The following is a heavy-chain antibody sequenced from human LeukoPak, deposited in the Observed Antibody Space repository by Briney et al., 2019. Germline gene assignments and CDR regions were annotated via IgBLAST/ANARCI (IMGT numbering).Heavy chain of an antibody. CDR1: GFTVSSNY. D-gene: IGHD3-22*01. CDR2: IYSGGST. V-gene: IGHV3-53*01. J-gene: IGHJ4*02. Sequence: PGGSLRLSCAASGFTVSSNYVSWVRQAPGKGLEWVSVIYSGGSTYYADSVKGRFTISRDNSKNTLDLQMNSLRAEDTAVYYCAIDSSGYYYYFDYWGRGTLVTVSS. CDR3: AIDSSGYYYYFDY.